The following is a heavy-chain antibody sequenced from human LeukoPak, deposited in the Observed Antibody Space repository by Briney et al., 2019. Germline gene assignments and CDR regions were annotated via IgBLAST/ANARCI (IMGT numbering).Heavy chain of an antibody. V-gene: IGHV3-23*01. CDR2: ISGSGGSK. J-gene: IGHJ4*02. CDR1: GFTFSSYA. D-gene: IGHD3-9*01. Sequence: GVSVRLSCAASGFTFSSYAMSWVRQAPGKGLEWVIDISGSGGSKYYADSVKGRFTNYRDNSKNTLYLQMNSLRAENTAVYYCAKVSDDILTGYLMDGYFDYWGQGTLVTVSS. CDR3: AKVSDDILTGYLMDGYFDY.